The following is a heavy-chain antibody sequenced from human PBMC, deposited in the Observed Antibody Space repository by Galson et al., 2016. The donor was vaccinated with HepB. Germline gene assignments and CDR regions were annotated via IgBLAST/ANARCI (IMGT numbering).Heavy chain of an antibody. CDR2: IHHSGST. CDR1: GDSISSHDW. J-gene: IGHJ4*01. CDR3: AKNGYYSVDY. D-gene: IGHD3-3*01. Sequence: ETLSLTCAVSGDSISSHDWWSWARQPPGEGLEWIGEIHHSGSTNFNPSLKSRVSISVDKSKTQFLLRLSPVTAADTAIYYCAKNGYYSVDYWGHGTLVTVSS. V-gene: IGHV4-4*02.